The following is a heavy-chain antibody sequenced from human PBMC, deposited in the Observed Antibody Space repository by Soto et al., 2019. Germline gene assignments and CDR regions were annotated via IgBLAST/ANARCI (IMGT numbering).Heavy chain of an antibody. D-gene: IGHD6-19*01. Sequence: SETLSLTCAVSGGSISSGGYSWSWIRQPPGKGLEWIGYIYYSGSTYYNPSLKSRVTISVDKSKNQFSLNLTSVTAADTAMYYCARDTGWGLGYWGQGTLVTVSS. CDR3: ARDTGWGLGY. V-gene: IGHV4-30-2*01. J-gene: IGHJ4*02. CDR2: IYYSGST. CDR1: GGSISSGGYS.